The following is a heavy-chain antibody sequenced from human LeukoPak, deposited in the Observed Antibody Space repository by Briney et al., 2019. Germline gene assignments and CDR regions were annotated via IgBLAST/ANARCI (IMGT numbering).Heavy chain of an antibody. CDR2: IIPIFGTA. Sequence: SVKVSCKASGYTFTGYYMHWVRQAPGQGLEWMGGIIPIFGTANYAQKFQGRVTITTDESTSTAYMELSSLRSEDTAVYYCARDRASGSYFDAFDIWGQGTMVTVSS. CDR3: ARDRASGSYFDAFDI. D-gene: IGHD1-26*01. CDR1: GYTFTGYY. J-gene: IGHJ3*02. V-gene: IGHV1-69*05.